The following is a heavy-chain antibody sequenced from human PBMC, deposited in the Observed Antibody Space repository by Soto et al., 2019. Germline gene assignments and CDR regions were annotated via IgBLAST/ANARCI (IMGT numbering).Heavy chain of an antibody. Sequence: SETLSLTCTVSGGSISNYYWSWIRQPPGKGLEWIGYIYSSGTTNYNPSLKSRVTISADTSKNQVSLKLTSVTAADTTVYYCARDHSHRCGIYYIDYWGKGTLVTVSS. J-gene: IGHJ4*02. CDR1: GGSISNYY. D-gene: IGHD2-15*01. V-gene: IGHV4-59*01. CDR2: IYSSGTT. CDR3: ARDHSHRCGIYYIDY.